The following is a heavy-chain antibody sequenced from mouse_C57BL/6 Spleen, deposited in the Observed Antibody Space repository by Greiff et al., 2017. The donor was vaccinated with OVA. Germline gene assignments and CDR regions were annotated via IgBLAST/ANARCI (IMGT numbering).Heavy chain of an antibody. CDR1: GFTFSSYA. V-gene: IGHV5-4*01. J-gene: IGHJ1*03. CDR3: ARDLPYYDYDAHWYFDV. Sequence: EVKVVESGGGLVKPGGSLKLSCAASGFTFSSYAMSWVRQTPEKRLEWVATISDGGSYTYYPDNVKGRFTLSRDNAKNTRYLQMSHLKSEDTAMYYCARDLPYYDYDAHWYFDVWGTGTTVTVSS. D-gene: IGHD2-4*01. CDR2: ISDGGSYT.